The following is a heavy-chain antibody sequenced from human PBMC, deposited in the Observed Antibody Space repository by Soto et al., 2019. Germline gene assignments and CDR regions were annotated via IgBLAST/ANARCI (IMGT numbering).Heavy chain of an antibody. D-gene: IGHD3-10*01. Sequence: EVQLVQSGAEVKKPGESLKISCKASGYIFTNYWNCWLRQMPGKGLDWMGIIYTGDFDTTYSPSFQAQVTFSADKSSSPGYLQWSSLEASDPAMYYCARLSSYSVSWSYYPDSFDIWGQGKMVTLSS. CDR2: IYTGDFDT. J-gene: IGHJ3*02. V-gene: IGHV5-51*03. CDR3: ARLSSYSVSWSYYPDSFDI. CDR1: GYIFTNYW.